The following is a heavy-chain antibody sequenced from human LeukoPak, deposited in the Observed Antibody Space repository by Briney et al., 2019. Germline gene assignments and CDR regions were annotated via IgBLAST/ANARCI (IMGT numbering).Heavy chain of an antibody. V-gene: IGHV3-48*03. CDR2: ISSSGSTI. CDR1: GFTFGSYE. CDR3: ASYPIGGSGSYYYYYYGMDV. D-gene: IGHD3-10*01. Sequence: PGGSLRLSCAASGFTFGSYEMNWVRQAPGKGLEWVSYISSSGSTIYYADSVKGRFTISRDNAKNSLYLQMNSLRAEDTAVYYCASYPIGGSGSYYYYYYGMDVWGKGTTVTVSS. J-gene: IGHJ6*04.